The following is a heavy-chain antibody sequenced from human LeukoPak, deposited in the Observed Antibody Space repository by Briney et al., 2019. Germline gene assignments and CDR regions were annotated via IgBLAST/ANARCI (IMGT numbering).Heavy chain of an antibody. Sequence: PGGSLRLSCAASGFILSDHYIDWVRQAPGKGLEWVGRTRNKANSYTTEYAASVKGRFTISRDDPKNLLYLQMNSLKSEDTAVYYCARAVPSTYYYDSSTYPDYWGQGTLVTVSS. CDR3: ARAVPSTYYYDSSTYPDY. CDR2: TRNKANSYTT. J-gene: IGHJ4*02. CDR1: GFILSDHY. D-gene: IGHD3-22*01. V-gene: IGHV3-72*01.